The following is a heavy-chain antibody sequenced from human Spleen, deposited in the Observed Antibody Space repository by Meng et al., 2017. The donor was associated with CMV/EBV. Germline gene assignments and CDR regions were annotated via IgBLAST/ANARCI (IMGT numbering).Heavy chain of an antibody. CDR1: GGSFSGYY. CDR2: INHSGST. Sequence: GSLRLSCAVYGGSFSGYYWSWIRQPPGKGLEWIGEINHSGSTNYNPSLKSRVTISVDTSKNQFSLKLSSVTAADTAVYYCARGPAYYYGSGSYRSYYYYGMDVWGQGTTVTVSS. J-gene: IGHJ6*02. D-gene: IGHD3-10*01. V-gene: IGHV4-34*01. CDR3: ARGPAYYYGSGSYRSYYYYGMDV.